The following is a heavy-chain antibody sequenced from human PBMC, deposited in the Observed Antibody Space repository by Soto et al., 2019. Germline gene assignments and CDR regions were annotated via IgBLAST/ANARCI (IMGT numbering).Heavy chain of an antibody. D-gene: IGHD3-22*01. CDR2: INHSEST. CDR1: GGSFSGYY. Sequence: ASETLSLTCAVYGGSFSGYYWSWIRQPPGKGLEWIGEINHSESTNYNPSLKSRVTISVDTSKNQFSLKLSSVTAADTAVYYCARVHADSSGYYDAFDIWGQGTMVTVS. V-gene: IGHV4-34*01. CDR3: ARVHADSSGYYDAFDI. J-gene: IGHJ3*02.